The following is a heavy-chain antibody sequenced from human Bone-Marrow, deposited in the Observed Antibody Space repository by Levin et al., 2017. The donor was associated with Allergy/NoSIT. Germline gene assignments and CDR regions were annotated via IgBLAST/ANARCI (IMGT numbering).Heavy chain of an antibody. CDR2: IYYSGST. V-gene: IGHV4-59*01. Sequence: SETLSLTCTVSGGSISGYYWSWIRQPPGKGLEWIGYIYYSGSTKYNPSLKSRVTISVDTSKNQFPLKLNSVTAADTAVYYCARDRTITTTGETYFYGMDGWGQGTTVTVS. J-gene: IGHJ6*02. CDR1: GGSISGYY. CDR3: ARDRTITTTGETYFYGMDG. D-gene: IGHD7-27*01.